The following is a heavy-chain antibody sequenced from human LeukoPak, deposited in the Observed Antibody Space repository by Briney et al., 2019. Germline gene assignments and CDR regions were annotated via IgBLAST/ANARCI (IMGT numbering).Heavy chain of an antibody. Sequence: SSETLSLTRTVSGGSISSSSYYWGWIREPPGKGLEWVGSIYYSGSTYYNPSLKSRVTISVDTSKNQFSLKLSSVTAADTAVYYCARQVVQIWFDPWGQGTLVTVSS. CDR2: IYYSGST. D-gene: IGHD2-21*01. CDR3: ARQVVQIWFDP. CDR1: GGSISSSSYY. J-gene: IGHJ5*02. V-gene: IGHV4-39*01.